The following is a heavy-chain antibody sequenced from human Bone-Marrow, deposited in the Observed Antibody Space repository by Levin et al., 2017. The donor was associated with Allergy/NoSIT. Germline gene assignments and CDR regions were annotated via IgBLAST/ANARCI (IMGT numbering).Heavy chain of an antibody. CDR3: ARVPPYCSGDNCYIFDK. J-gene: IGHJ4*02. CDR2: VYYSTNT. V-gene: IGHV4-39*02. Sequence: ASETLSLTCTVSGDSINSPTYYWAWIRQPPGKGLEWIGTVYYSTNTYYSPSLKSRLTISLDRSQNRFSLNLTSVTAADTAVYYCARVPPYCSGDNCYIFDKWGRGTLVTVSS. CDR1: GDSINSPTYY. D-gene: IGHD2-15*01.